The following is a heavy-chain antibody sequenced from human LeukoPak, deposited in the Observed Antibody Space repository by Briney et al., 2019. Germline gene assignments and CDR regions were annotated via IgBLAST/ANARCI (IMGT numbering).Heavy chain of an antibody. J-gene: IGHJ4*02. D-gene: IGHD1-26*01. CDR2: IDPSDSYT. Sequence: PRGPLLISCQGSGCNFSIYWITWARQMPAKGRDWMGTIDPSDSYTNYSPSFGGHVTISADKSISTSYLQWSSLKASDIAMYYCARMGPVGVTNVYYCGQGKLVTVSS. CDR3: ARMGPVGVTNVYY. CDR1: GCNFSIYW. V-gene: IGHV5-10-1*01.